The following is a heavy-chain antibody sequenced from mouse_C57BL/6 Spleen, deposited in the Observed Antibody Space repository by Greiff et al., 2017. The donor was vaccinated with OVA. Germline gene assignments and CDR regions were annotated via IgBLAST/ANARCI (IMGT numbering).Heavy chain of an antibody. CDR3: AILTMITTNYYAMDY. Sequence: VQLQQSGAELVRPGSSVKLSCKASGYTFTSYWMHWVKQRPIQGLEWIGNIDPSDSETHYNQKFKDKATLTVDKSSSTAYMQLSSLTSEDSAVYYCAILTMITTNYYAMDYWGQGTSVTVSS. J-gene: IGHJ4*01. D-gene: IGHD2-4*01. V-gene: IGHV1-52*01. CDR1: GYTFTSYW. CDR2: IDPSDSET.